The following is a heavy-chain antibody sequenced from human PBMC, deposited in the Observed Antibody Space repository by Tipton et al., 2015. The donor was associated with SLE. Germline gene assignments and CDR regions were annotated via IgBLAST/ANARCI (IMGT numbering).Heavy chain of an antibody. J-gene: IGHJ5*01. CDR1: GFTFSSYAM. CDR3: TRGSASAPTLFPLVS. CDR2: IYHSGST. V-gene: IGHV4-4*02. Sequence: QLVQSGGGLVQPGGSLRLSCAASGFTFSSYAMSWVRQPPGKGLEWIGEIYHSGSTNYNPSLKSRVTISVDKSKNQFSLKLSSVTAADTAVYYCTRGSASAPTLFPLVSW. D-gene: IGHD3-3*01.